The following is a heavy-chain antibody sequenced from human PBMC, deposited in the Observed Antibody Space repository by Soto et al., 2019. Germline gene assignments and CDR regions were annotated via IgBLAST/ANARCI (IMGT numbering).Heavy chain of an antibody. J-gene: IGHJ6*02. CDR2: IYPGDSDT. CDR3: AREIRRDYYYYPLDV. CDR1: GYSFTSYW. V-gene: IGHV5-51*01. Sequence: PGESLKISCKGSGYSFTSYWINWVRQMPGKGLEWMGIIYPGDSDTRYSPSFQGQVTISADKSIDTAYLQWRSLKTEDTAVYYCAREIRRDYYYYPLDVWGQGTTVTVSS.